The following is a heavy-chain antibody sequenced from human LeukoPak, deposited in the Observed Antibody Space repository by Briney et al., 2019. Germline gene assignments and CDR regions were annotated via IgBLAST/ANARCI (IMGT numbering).Heavy chain of an antibody. D-gene: IGHD1-26*01. Sequence: GGSLRLSCAASGFTFSSYEMNWVRQAPGKGLEWVSFISSGGGTIYYADSVKGRFTISRDNAKNSLYLQMNSLRAEDTALYYCARESANSGFDYWGLGTLVTVSS. CDR2: ISSGGGTI. CDR3: ARESANSGFDY. V-gene: IGHV3-48*03. J-gene: IGHJ4*02. CDR1: GFTFSSYE.